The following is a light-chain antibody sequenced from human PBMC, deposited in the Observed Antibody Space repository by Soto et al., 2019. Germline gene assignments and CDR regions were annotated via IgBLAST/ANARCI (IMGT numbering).Light chain of an antibody. Sequence: EIVLTQSPGTLSLSPGERATLSCRASQSVSSSYLAWYQQKPGQAPRLLIYDASNRATGIPPRFSGSGSGTDFTLTISSLEPEDFAIYYCQQRISLPPYTWGQWTKVDIK. CDR1: QSVSSSY. CDR3: QQRISLPPYT. V-gene: IGKV3D-20*02. CDR2: DAS. J-gene: IGKJ2*01.